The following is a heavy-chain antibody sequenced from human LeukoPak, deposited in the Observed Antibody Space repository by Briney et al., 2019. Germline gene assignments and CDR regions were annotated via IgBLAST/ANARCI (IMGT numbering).Heavy chain of an antibody. Sequence: TSETLSLTCAVYGGSFSGYYWSWIRQPPGKGLEWIGEINHSGSTNYNPSLKSRVTMSVDTSKNQFSLKLSSVTAADTAVYYCARDRWELLSNSYHYCGLDVWGQGTTVTVSS. CDR3: ARDRWELLSNSYHYCGLDV. V-gene: IGHV4-34*01. D-gene: IGHD2-15*01. J-gene: IGHJ6*02. CDR1: GGSFSGYY. CDR2: INHSGST.